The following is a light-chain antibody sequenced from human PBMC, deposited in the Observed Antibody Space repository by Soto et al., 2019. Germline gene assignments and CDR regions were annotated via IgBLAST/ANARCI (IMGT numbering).Light chain of an antibody. CDR1: QSVSSN. Sequence: DILMTQSPATLSLSPGGRATLSCRASQSVSSNLAWYQQKPGQAPRLLIYDASNRATGIPARFSGSGSGTDFTLTISSLEPEDFAVYYCQQRSNWPPTFGGGTKVDIK. CDR3: QQRSNWPPT. V-gene: IGKV3-11*01. J-gene: IGKJ4*01. CDR2: DAS.